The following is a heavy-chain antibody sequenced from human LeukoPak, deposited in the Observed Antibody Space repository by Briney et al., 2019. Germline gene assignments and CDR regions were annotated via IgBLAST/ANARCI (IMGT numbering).Heavy chain of an antibody. CDR1: GGLVSSSNSY. D-gene: IGHD3-10*01. CDR2: IYYTGST. J-gene: IGHJ5*02. CDR3: ARDAYYGSGSSNWFDP. V-gene: IGHV4-39*07. Sequence: SETLSLTCTVSGGLVSSSNSYWGWIRQPAGKGLEWIASIYYTGSTYYNPSLKSRVTMSVDTSKNQFSLKLSSVTAADTAVYYCARDAYYGSGSSNWFDPWGQGTLVTVSS.